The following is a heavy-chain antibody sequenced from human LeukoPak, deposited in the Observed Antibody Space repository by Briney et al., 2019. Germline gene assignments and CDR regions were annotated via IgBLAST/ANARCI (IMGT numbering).Heavy chain of an antibody. CDR1: GFTFSHAW. D-gene: IGHD6-13*01. CDR3: ARVIWRQLAPFDY. V-gene: IGHV3-7*03. CDR2: IREDGSET. Sequence: PGGSLRLSCAASGFTFSHAWMSWVRQAPGTGLEWVAIIREDGSETYSMDSVKGRFTISRDNAKNSLYLQMNSLRGDDTAVYYCARVIWRQLAPFDYWGQGALVTVSS. J-gene: IGHJ4*02.